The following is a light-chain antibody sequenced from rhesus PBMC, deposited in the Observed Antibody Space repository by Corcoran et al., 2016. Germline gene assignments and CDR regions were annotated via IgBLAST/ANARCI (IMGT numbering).Light chain of an antibody. Sequence: DIQMTQSPSSLSASVGDRVTITCRASQGISSYLAWYQQKPGKAPKLLIYKASTLQSGVPSRFSGSGSGTDFTLTISSLPPEDFATSYCQQRNGYPFTFGPGTKLDI. J-gene: IGKJ3*01. CDR2: KAS. CDR1: QGISSY. CDR3: QQRNGYPFT. V-gene: IGKV1-25*01.